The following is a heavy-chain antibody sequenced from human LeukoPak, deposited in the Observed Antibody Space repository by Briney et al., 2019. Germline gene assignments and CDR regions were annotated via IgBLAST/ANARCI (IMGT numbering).Heavy chain of an antibody. D-gene: IGHD6-13*01. CDR3: AKRVTGIAADDY. V-gene: IGHV3-30*18. Sequence: GGSLARACAASALTVSSHGMDWVRQARGKGLEWVAVISYDGSNKYYADSVKGRFTISRDNSKNTLYLQMNSLRAEDTAVYYCAKRVTGIAADDYWGQGTLVTVSS. CDR2: ISYDGSNK. CDR1: ALTVSSHG. J-gene: IGHJ4*02.